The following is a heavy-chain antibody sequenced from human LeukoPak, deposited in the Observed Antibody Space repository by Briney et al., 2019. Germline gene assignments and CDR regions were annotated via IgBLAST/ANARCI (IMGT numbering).Heavy chain of an antibody. Sequence: SETLSLTCAVYGGSFSGYYWSWIRQPPGKGLEWIGEINHSGSTNYNPSLKSRVTISVDTSKNQFSLKLSSVTAADTAVYYCARLVVRGVTYYHMDVWGKGTTVTISS. CDR2: INHSGST. V-gene: IGHV4-34*01. CDR3: ARLVVRGVTYYHMDV. D-gene: IGHD3-10*01. CDR1: GGSFSGYY. J-gene: IGHJ6*03.